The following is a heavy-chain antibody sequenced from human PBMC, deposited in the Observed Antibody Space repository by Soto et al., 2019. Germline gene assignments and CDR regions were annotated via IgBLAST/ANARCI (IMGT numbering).Heavy chain of an antibody. CDR1: GFTFSSYG. CDR2: ISYDGKNK. Sequence: QVQLVESGGGVDQRGRSLRLSCAASGFTFSSYGMHWVRQAPGKGLEWVAVISYDGKNKYYADSVKGRFTISRDNSKNTLYLQMNSLRAEDTAVYYCAKGWGHYYDSSGYYLDYWGQGTLVTVSS. CDR3: AKGWGHYYDSSGYYLDY. D-gene: IGHD3-22*01. J-gene: IGHJ4*02. V-gene: IGHV3-30*18.